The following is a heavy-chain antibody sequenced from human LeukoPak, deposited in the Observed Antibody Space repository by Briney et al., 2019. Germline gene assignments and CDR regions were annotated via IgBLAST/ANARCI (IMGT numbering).Heavy chain of an antibody. V-gene: IGHV4-31*03. CDR3: ARDRSLGAVAGQDHDAFDI. J-gene: IGHJ3*02. Sequence: PSETLSLTCTVSGGSISSGGYYWRWIRQHPGKGLEWIGYIYYSGSTYYNPSLESRVTISVDTSKNQFSLKLSSVTAADTAVYYCARDRSLGAVAGQDHDAFDIWGQGTMVTVSS. CDR1: GGSISSGGYY. CDR2: IYYSGST. D-gene: IGHD6-19*01.